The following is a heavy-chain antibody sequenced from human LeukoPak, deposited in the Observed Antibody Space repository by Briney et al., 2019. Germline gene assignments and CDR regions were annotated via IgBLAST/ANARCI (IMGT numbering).Heavy chain of an antibody. J-gene: IGHJ4*02. CDR1: GYTFTGYY. CDR3: ALLGGWYVSSYFDY. Sequence: ASVKVSCKAPGYTFTGYYMHWVRQAPGQGLEWMGRINPNSGGTNYAQKFQGRVTMTRDTSISTAYMELSRLRSDDTAVYYCALLGGWYVSSYFDYWGQGTVVTVSS. V-gene: IGHV1-2*06. CDR2: INPNSGGT. D-gene: IGHD6-19*01.